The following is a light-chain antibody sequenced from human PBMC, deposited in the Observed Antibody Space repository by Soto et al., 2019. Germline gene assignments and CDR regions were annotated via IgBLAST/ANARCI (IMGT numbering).Light chain of an antibody. CDR2: GNS. CDR3: QSYDSSLTGSVV. J-gene: IGLJ2*01. V-gene: IGLV1-40*01. CDR1: SSNIGAGYD. Sequence: QLVLTQPPSVSGAPGQRVTISCTGSSSNIGAGYDVHWYQQLPGTAPKLLIYGNSNRPSGVPDRFSGSKSGTSASLAISGLQAEDEAHYYCQSYDSSLTGSVVFGGGTKVTVL.